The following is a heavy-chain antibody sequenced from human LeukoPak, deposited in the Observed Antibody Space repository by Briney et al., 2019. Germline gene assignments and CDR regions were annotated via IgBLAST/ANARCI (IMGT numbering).Heavy chain of an antibody. J-gene: IGHJ6*03. Sequence: SVKVSCKASGGTFSSYAISWVRQAPGQGLEWMGGIIPIFGTANYAQKFQGRVTITTDESTSTAYVELSSLRSEDTAVYYCASSYGGNDYYYYYYMDVWGKGTTVTVSS. V-gene: IGHV1-69*05. D-gene: IGHD4-23*01. CDR1: GGTFSSYA. CDR2: IIPIFGTA. CDR3: ASSYGGNDYYYYYYMDV.